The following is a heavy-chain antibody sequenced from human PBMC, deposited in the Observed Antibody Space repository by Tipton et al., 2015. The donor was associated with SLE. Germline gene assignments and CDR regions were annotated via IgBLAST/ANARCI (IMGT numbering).Heavy chain of an antibody. Sequence: TLSLTCTVSGASISDYYWSWIRQPAGKGLEWIGRIFSSGTTNYNPSLKSRVTMPLDTSKNQFSLKLTSVTAADTAVYYCARDRGRDFFFDYWGQGTL. D-gene: IGHD3-10*01. CDR1: GASISDYY. V-gene: IGHV4-4*07. J-gene: IGHJ4*02. CDR2: IFSSGTT. CDR3: ARDRGRDFFFDY.